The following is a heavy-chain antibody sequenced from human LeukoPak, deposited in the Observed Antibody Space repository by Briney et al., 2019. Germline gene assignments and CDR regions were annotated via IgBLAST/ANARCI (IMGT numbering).Heavy chain of an antibody. CDR1: GGTFSSYA. V-gene: IGHV1-69*05. CDR2: IIPIFGTA. Sequence: SVKVSCKASGGTFSSYAIIWVRQAPGQGLEWMGGIIPIFGTANYAQKFQGRVTITTDESTSTAYMELSSLRSEDTAVYYCARHKYYDFWSGYYMDVWGKGTTVTVSS. CDR3: ARHKYYDFWSGYYMDV. D-gene: IGHD3-3*01. J-gene: IGHJ6*03.